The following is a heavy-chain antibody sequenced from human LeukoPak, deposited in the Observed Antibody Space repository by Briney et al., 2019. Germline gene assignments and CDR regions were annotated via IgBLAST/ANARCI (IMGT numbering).Heavy chain of an antibody. D-gene: IGHD2-15*01. J-gene: IGHJ6*02. CDR1: GYTFTGYY. CDR3: ARKFFTPYYGMDV. CDR2: INPNSGGT. Sequence: ASVKVSCKASGYTFTGYYMYWVRQAPGQGLEWMGWINPNSGGTNYAQKFQGRVTMTRDTSISTAYMELSRLRSDDTAVYYCARKFFTPYYGMDVWGQGTTVTVSS. V-gene: IGHV1-2*02.